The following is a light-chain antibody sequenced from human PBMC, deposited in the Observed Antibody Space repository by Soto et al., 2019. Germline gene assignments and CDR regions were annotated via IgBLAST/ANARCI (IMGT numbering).Light chain of an antibody. V-gene: IGKV3-20*01. J-gene: IGKJ1*01. CDR1: QSISSNY. CDR3: QQYGSWT. CDR2: GAS. Sequence: EIVLTQSLGTLSVSPGERATLSCRASQSISSNYLAWYQQKPGQAPSLLICGASSRPTGIPDRFSGSGSGTDFTLTISRLEPEDSAIYYCQQYGSWTFGQGTKVEIK.